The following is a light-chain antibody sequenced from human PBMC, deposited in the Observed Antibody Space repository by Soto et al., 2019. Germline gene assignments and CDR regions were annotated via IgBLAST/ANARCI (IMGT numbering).Light chain of an antibody. CDR1: QSVGSSF. V-gene: IGKV3-20*01. Sequence: EIVLTQSPGTLSLSPGERATLSCRASQSVGSSFLTWYQQKPGQAPRLLIYGASSRATGIPDRFSGSGSGTAFTITISRRETEDFAVDYCQQYDSTPALTFGGGTKVEIK. CDR3: QQYDSTPALT. CDR2: GAS. J-gene: IGKJ4*01.